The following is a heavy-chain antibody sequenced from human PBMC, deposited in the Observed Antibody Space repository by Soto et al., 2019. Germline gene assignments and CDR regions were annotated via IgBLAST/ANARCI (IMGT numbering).Heavy chain of an antibody. D-gene: IGHD2-15*01. CDR3: ATALYDGFDI. CDR2: ISSSGSGI. Sequence: RRIRQDPGKGLEWVAYISSSGSGIYYPDSVKGRFTISRDNAQNSLYLQMSSLRADFMAVYYCATALYDGFDIRGQATLV. V-gene: IGHV3-11*01. J-gene: IGHJ3*02.